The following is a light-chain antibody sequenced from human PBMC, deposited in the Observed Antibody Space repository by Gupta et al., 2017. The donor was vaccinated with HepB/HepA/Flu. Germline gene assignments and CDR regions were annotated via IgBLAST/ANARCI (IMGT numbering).Light chain of an antibody. CDR1: QGISSY. J-gene: IGKJ1*01. Sequence: AIRMTQSPSSFSASTGDRVTITCRASQGISSYLAWYQQKPGKAPKLLIYAASTLQSGVPSRFSGSGSGTDLTLTISCLQSEDFATYDCQQYYSYPWTFGQGTKVEIK. V-gene: IGKV1-8*01. CDR3: QQYYSYPWT. CDR2: AAS.